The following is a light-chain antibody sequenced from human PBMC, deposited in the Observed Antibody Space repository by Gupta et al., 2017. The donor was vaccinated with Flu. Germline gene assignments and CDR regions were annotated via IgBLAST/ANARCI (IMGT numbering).Light chain of an antibody. Sequence: DFRMTQSPSSLSASVGDRVTITCRASQSISSYLNWYQRKPGKAPRLLIYAASSLQSGVPSRFSGSGSGTDFTLTISRLLPEDFATYYCQQSDSSPWTFGQGTKVEIK. V-gene: IGKV1-39*01. J-gene: IGKJ1*01. CDR1: QSISSY. CDR2: AAS. CDR3: QQSDSSPWT.